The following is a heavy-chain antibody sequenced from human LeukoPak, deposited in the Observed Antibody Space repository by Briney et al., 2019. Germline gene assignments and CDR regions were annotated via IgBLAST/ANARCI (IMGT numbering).Heavy chain of an antibody. CDR3: ARVQWLERTVNWFDP. V-gene: IGHV4-39*07. CDR2: IYHSGST. D-gene: IGHD6-19*01. J-gene: IGHJ5*02. Sequence: TTSETLSLTCTVSGGSISSSSYYWGWIRQPPGKGLEWIGSIYHSGSTNYNPSLKSRVTISVDKSKNQFSLKLSSVTAADTAVYYCARVQWLERTVNWFDPWGQGTLVTVSS. CDR1: GGSISSSSYY.